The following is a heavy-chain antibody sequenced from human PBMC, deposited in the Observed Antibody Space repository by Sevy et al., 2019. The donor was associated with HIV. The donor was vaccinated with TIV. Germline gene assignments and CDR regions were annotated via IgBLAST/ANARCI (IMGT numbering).Heavy chain of an antibody. CDR3: ARESYDFWTGPVDYDYGMDV. Sequence: ASVKVSCKASGYTFSDSGYYVHWVRQAPGQGLEWMGWINSKSGATNYAQKFQGRVTMTRDTSVSTANMELTRLTSDDTAVYYCARESYDFWTGPVDYDYGMDVWDQGTTVTVSS. D-gene: IGHD3-3*01. CDR2: INSKSGAT. V-gene: IGHV1-2*02. CDR1: GYTFSDSGYY. J-gene: IGHJ6*02.